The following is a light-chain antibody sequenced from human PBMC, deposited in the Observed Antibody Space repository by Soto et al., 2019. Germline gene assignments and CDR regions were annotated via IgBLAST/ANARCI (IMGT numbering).Light chain of an antibody. CDR3: RQHGNSPRT. Sequence: EIVLTQSPGTLSLSPGERATLPCSASQNITNNYVAWYQHKPGQAPRLLIYGASSRATGIPVRFSGSGSGTDFTLTISRLEPEDFAVYYCRQHGNSPRTFGQGTKVDI. CDR2: GAS. J-gene: IGKJ1*01. CDR1: QNITNNY. V-gene: IGKV3-20*01.